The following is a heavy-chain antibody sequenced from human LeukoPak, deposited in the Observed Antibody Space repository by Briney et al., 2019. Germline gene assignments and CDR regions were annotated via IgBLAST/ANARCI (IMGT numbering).Heavy chain of an antibody. CDR3: SAHDLY. J-gene: IGHJ4*02. D-gene: IGHD1-1*01. Sequence: GGSLRLSCAAAGFGLSNAWMNWVRQAPGKVLELVGRIKSETDGGTANYASPVEGRFTISRDDSKNTLYLQMISLKTEDTAVYYCSAHDLYWGQGTLVTVSS. V-gene: IGHV3-15*01. CDR2: IKSETDGGTA. CDR1: GFGLSNAW.